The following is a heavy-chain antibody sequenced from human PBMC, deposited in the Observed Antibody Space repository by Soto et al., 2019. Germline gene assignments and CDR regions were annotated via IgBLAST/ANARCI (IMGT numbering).Heavy chain of an antibody. J-gene: IGHJ3*02. D-gene: IGHD3-22*01. V-gene: IGHV3-48*03. CDR3: ANYYDDAFDI. Sequence: EVQLVESGGGLVQPGGSLRLSGAASGFTFSSYEMNWVRQAPGKGLEWVSYISSSGSTIYYADSVKGRFTISRDNAKNSLYLQMNSLRAEDTAVYYCANYYDDAFDIWGQGTMVTVSS. CDR1: GFTFSSYE. CDR2: ISSSGSTI.